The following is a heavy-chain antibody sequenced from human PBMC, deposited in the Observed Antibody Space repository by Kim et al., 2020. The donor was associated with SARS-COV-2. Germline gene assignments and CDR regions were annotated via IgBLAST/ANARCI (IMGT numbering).Heavy chain of an antibody. D-gene: IGHD3-16*01. Sequence: GGSLRLSCTVSGFTFSSYAMTWVRQAPGKGLEWVSSISAGGDRTYYADSVKGRFTISRDNSKNTLYLQISTLSAEDTALYYCSKAGRRLVWGYSDYCGQGTLVTVSS. J-gene: IGHJ4*02. V-gene: IGHV3-23*01. CDR1: GFTFSSYA. CDR3: SKAGRRLVWGYSDY. CDR2: ISAGGDRT.